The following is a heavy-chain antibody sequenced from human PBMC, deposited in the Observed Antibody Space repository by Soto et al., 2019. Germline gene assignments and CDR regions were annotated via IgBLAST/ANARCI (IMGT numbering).Heavy chain of an antibody. V-gene: IGHV6-1*01. J-gene: IGHJ6*02. CDR3: ARTVTVVLRAEDYYYGMDV. Sequence: PSQTLSLTCAISGDSVSSNSAAWNWIRQSPSRGLEWLGRTYYRSKWYNDYAVSVKSRITINPDTSKNQFSLQLNSVTPEDTAVYYCARTVTVVLRAEDYYYGMDVWGQGTTVTVSS. CDR2: TYYRSKWYN. CDR1: GDSVSSNSAA. D-gene: IGHD4-17*01.